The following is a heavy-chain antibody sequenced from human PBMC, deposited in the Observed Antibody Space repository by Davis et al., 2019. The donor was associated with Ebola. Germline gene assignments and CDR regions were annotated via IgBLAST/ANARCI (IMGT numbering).Heavy chain of an antibody. D-gene: IGHD2-21*01. CDR3: ARDKSDSPPGGMDV. CDR1: GGSISSYY. Sequence: PSETLSLTCTVSGGSISSYYWSWIRQPPGKGLEWIGYIYYSGSTYYNPSLKSRVTISVDTSKNQFSLKLTSVTAADTAVYYCARDKSDSPPGGMDVWGKGTTVTVSS. CDR2: IYYSGST. V-gene: IGHV4-59*12. J-gene: IGHJ6*04.